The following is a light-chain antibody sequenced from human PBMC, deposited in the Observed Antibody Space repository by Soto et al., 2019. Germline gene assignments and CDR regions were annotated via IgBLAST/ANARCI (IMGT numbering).Light chain of an antibody. J-gene: IGKJ1*01. Sequence: DIQITQSPSTLSASVGARVTMTCRASQSVSNWLAWYQQKPGKAPKLLIYDASTLEDGVPSRFSGSGSGTEFTLSISRLQPDDYATYYCQQYNSYWTFGQGTKVDIX. CDR1: QSVSNW. V-gene: IGKV1-5*01. CDR2: DAS. CDR3: QQYNSYWT.